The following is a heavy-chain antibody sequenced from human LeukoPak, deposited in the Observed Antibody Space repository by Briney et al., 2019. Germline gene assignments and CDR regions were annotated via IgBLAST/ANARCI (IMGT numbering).Heavy chain of an antibody. Sequence: GESLKISCKGSGYSINNYWIAWVRQMPGQGLEWMGIIYPADSDIRYSPSFQGQVTISADKSISTAYLQWNSLKASDTAMYYCARHEYCSGASCYTWFDPWGQGTLVTVSS. V-gene: IGHV5-51*01. J-gene: IGHJ5*02. CDR2: IYPADSDI. CDR1: GYSINNYW. CDR3: ARHEYCSGASCYTWFDP. D-gene: IGHD2-15*01.